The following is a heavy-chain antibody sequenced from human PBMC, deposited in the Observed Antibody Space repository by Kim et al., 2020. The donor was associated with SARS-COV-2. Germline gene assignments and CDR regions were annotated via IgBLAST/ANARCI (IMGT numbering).Heavy chain of an antibody. V-gene: IGHV3-21*01. D-gene: IGHD3-10*01. Sequence: GGSLRLSCTASGLTFSRYSMNWVRQAPGKGLEWVSSITGTSSYLQYADSLKGRITISRDNGKNSLYLQFNSLRVEDTAVYYCARVAQGTNHYYMDVWGQG. CDR3: ARVAQGTNHYYMDV. CDR1: GLTFSRYS. J-gene: IGHJ6*03. CDR2: ITGTSSYL.